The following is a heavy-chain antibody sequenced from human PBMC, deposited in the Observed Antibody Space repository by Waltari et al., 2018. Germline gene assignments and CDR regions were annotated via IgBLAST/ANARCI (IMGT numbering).Heavy chain of an antibody. CDR2: IKQDGSEK. CDR1: GFTFSSYW. Sequence: EVQLVESGGGLVQPGGSLRLPCAASGFTFSSYWMSWVRQAPGKGLEWVANIKQDGSEKYYVDSVKGRFTISRDNAQNSLYLQMNSLRAEDTAVYYCARYFGSGSYYPYWGQGTLVTVSS. V-gene: IGHV3-7*01. CDR3: ARYFGSGSYYPY. J-gene: IGHJ4*02. D-gene: IGHD3-10*01.